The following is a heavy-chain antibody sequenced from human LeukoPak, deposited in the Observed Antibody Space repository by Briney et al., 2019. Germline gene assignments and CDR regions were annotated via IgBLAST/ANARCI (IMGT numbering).Heavy chain of an antibody. V-gene: IGHV4-30-2*01. Sequence: SQTLSLTCAASGGSISSGGYSWSWIRQPPGKGLEWIGYIYHSGNTYYRPSLKSRVTISVDGSKNQFSLKLSSVTTADTAVYHCARDRFGGLSWFDPWGQGTLVTVSS. J-gene: IGHJ5*02. D-gene: IGHD3-16*01. CDR3: ARDRFGGLSWFDP. CDR2: IYHSGNT. CDR1: GGSISSGGYS.